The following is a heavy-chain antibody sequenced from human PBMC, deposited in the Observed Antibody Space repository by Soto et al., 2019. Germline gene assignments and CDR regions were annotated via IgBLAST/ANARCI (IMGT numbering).Heavy chain of an antibody. CDR3: ARDSGYRVSYCYYGMDV. Sequence: TSETLSLTCTVSGGSISDYYWSWIRQPPGKGLEWIGYIYYSGSTNYNPSLKSRVTISVDTSKNQFSLKLSSVTAADTAVYYCARDSGYRVSYCYYGMDVWGQGTTVTVSS. J-gene: IGHJ6*02. CDR2: IYYSGST. V-gene: IGHV4-59*01. CDR1: GGSISDYY. D-gene: IGHD3-22*01.